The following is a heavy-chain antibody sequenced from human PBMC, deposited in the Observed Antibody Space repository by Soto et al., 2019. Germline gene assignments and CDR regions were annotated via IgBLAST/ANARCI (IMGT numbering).Heavy chain of an antibody. CDR2: VSYDGSNK. CDR1: GFTFSSYG. Sequence: GGSLRLSCAASGFTFSSYGMHWVRQAPGKGLEWVAVVSYDGSNKYYADSVKGRFTISRDNSKNTLYLQMNSLRAEDTAVYYCEKGSPGHPFDYWGQGTLVTVSS. CDR3: EKGSPGHPFDY. V-gene: IGHV3-30*18. J-gene: IGHJ4*02.